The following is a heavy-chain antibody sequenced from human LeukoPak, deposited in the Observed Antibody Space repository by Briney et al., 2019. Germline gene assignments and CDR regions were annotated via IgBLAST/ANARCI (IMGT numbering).Heavy chain of an antibody. CDR3: ARGRGYCSSTSCYAGWFDP. D-gene: IGHD2-2*01. CDR1: GGSLSGYY. J-gene: IGHJ5*02. V-gene: IGHV4-34*01. CDR2: INHSGST. Sequence: PSETLSLTCAVYGGSLSGYYWGWIRQPPGKGLEWIGEINHSGSTNYNPSLKSRVTISVDTSKNQFSLKLSSVTAADTAVYYCARGRGYCSSTSCYAGWFDPWGQGTLVTVSS.